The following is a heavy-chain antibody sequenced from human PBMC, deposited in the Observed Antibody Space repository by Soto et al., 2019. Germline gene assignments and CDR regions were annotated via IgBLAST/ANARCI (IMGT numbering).Heavy chain of an antibody. CDR2: ISAYNGNT. CDR1: GYTFTSYG. CDR3: ARTPYYDFWSGYEDWFDP. V-gene: IGHV1-18*01. J-gene: IGHJ5*02. Sequence: GASVKVPCKASGYTFTSYGISWARQSPGQGLEWMGWISAYNGNTNYAQKLQGRVTMTTDTSTSTAYMELRSLRSDDTAVYYCARTPYYDFWSGYEDWFDPWGQGTLVTVSS. D-gene: IGHD3-3*01.